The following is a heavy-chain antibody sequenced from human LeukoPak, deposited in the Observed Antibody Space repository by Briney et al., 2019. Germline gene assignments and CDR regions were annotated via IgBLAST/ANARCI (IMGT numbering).Heavy chain of an antibody. Sequence: GGSLTLSCAPSGITVSSKYMNWVSQPPRKGLEWVAFIRYDGSNKYYADSVKGRFTISRDNSKNTLYLQMNSLRAEDTAVYYCAKDGGSYYPSYYYYMDVWGKGTTVTISS. CDR3: AKDGGSYYPSYYYYMDV. J-gene: IGHJ6*03. V-gene: IGHV3-30*02. CDR1: GITVSSKY. CDR2: IRYDGSNK. D-gene: IGHD3-10*01.